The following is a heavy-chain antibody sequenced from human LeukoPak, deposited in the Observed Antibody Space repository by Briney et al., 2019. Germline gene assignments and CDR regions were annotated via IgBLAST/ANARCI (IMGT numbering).Heavy chain of an antibody. D-gene: IGHD1-26*01. CDR2: ITSGSSYI. CDR1: GFTFSSYS. V-gene: IGHV3-21*01. Sequence: GGSLRLSCAASGFTFSSYSMNWVRQAPGKGLEWVSSITSGSSYIYYADSVKGRFTISRDNAKNSLYLQMNSLRAEDTAVYYCARDPYSGSYGNYYYYFMDVWGKGTTVTVSS. J-gene: IGHJ6*03. CDR3: ARDPYSGSYGNYYYYFMDV.